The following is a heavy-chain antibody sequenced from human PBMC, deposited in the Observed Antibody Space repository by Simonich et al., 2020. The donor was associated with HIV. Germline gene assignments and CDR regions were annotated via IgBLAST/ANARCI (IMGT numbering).Heavy chain of an antibody. CDR1: GGSFSGYY. CDR2: INHSEST. Sequence: QVQLQQWGAGLLKPSETLSLTCAVYGGSFSGYYWGWIRQPPGKGVEWFGEINHSESTNYNPSLKSRVTISVDTSKNQFSLKMSSVTAADTAVYYCARRSGYDLDYWGQGTLVTVSS. J-gene: IGHJ4*02. V-gene: IGHV4-34*01. D-gene: IGHD5-12*01. CDR3: ARRSGYDLDY.